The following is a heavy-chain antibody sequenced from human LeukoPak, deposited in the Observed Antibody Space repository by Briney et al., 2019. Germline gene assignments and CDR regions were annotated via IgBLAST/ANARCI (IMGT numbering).Heavy chain of an antibody. Sequence: GGSLRLSCAASGSTFSNAWLSWVRQAPGKGLEWVGRIKSKTDGGTTDYAAPVKGRFTISRDDSKNTLYLQMNSLKTEDTAVYFCTADLVPITMIVVVDYWVQGTLVTVSS. CDR3: TADLVPITMIVVVDY. J-gene: IGHJ4*02. V-gene: IGHV3-15*01. CDR2: IKSKTDGGTT. D-gene: IGHD3-22*01. CDR1: GSTFSNAW.